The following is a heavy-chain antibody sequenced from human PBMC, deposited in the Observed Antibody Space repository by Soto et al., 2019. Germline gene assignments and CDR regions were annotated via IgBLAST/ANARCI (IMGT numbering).Heavy chain of an antibody. CDR1: GFTFSNHA. V-gene: IGHV3-23*01. CDR3: AKYLAISSPFYNYGVDV. D-gene: IGHD3-3*02. J-gene: IGHJ6*02. CDR2: ITGNSGNT. Sequence: GGSLRLSCAASGFTFSNHAMNWVRQAPGKGLEWVSAITGNSGNTYYADSVKGRLTISRDNSKNTLYLQMNSLRAEDTAVYYCAKYLAISSPFYNYGVDVWGQGTTVTVSS.